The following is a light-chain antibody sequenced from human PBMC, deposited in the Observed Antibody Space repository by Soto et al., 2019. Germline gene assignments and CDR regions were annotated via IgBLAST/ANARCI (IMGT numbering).Light chain of an antibody. CDR1: SSDVGGYNS. CDR3: SSYTSSTSEV. J-gene: IGLJ1*01. V-gene: IGLV2-14*01. Sequence: QSVLTQPASVSGSPGQSITISCTGTSSDVGGYNSVSWYQQYPGKAPKLMIHDVSNRPSGVSNRFSGSKSGNTASLTTSGLQAEDEADYYCSSYTSSTSEVFGSGTKVTVL. CDR2: DVS.